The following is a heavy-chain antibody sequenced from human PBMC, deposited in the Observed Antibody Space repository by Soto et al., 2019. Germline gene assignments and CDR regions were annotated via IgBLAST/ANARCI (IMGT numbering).Heavy chain of an antibody. J-gene: IGHJ4*02. V-gene: IGHV3-74*01. Sequence: EAQLVESGGGLVQPGGSLRLSCAASGFTFSSYWMHWVRQAPGKGLVWVSRIKTDGSIITYADSVQGRFTISRDNGKNTLYLQMDSLRAEDTAVYYCERVGSGYYHFDYWGQGTLVTVPS. CDR1: GFTFSSYW. D-gene: IGHD5-12*01. CDR3: ERVGSGYYHFDY. CDR2: IKTDGSII.